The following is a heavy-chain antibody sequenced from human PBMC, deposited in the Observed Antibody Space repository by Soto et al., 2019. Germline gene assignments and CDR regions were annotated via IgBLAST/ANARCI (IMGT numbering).Heavy chain of an antibody. D-gene: IGHD3-22*01. V-gene: IGHV3-23*01. CDR2: IGGSGRTT. CDR3: EKSRSSYSSCDFEDY. Sequence: GSLRLSCAASSFTFNNYAMSWVRQAPGKGLECVSGIGGSGRTTYYADSVKGRFTISRDNSNNKLFLQMNSLRAEDTAVYYCEKSRSSYSSCDFEDYGGQGTRVTVSS. J-gene: IGHJ4*02. CDR1: SFTFNNYA.